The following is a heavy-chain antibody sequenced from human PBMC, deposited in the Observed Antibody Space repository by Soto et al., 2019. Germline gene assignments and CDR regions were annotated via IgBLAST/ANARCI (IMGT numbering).Heavy chain of an antibody. V-gene: IGHV3-33*01. CDR2: IWYDGSNK. D-gene: IGHD3-22*01. CDR3: ARDKGPWYDSSGYLYEYYFDY. J-gene: IGHJ4*02. Sequence: GGSLRLSCAASGFTFSSYGMHWVRQAPGKGLEWVAVIWYDGSNKYYADSVKGRFTISRDNSKNTLYLQMNSLRAEDTAVYYCARDKGPWYDSSGYLYEYYFDYWGQGTLVTVSS. CDR1: GFTFSSYG.